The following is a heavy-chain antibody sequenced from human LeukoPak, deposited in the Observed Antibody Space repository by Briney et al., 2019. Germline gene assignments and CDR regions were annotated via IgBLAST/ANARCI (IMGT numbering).Heavy chain of an antibody. V-gene: IGHV7-4-1*02. CDR3: ARAAHDTGGYLRYHFDY. CDR1: GYTFFSYA. J-gene: IGHJ4*02. CDR2: INTNTGNP. Sequence: GASVKVSCKASGYTFFSYAMNWVRQAPGQGLEWMGWINTNTGNPTYAPGFTGRFVFSLDTSVSTAYLQITSLKAEDTAVYYCARAAHDTGGYLRYHFDYWGQGTLVTVSS. D-gene: IGHD3-22*01.